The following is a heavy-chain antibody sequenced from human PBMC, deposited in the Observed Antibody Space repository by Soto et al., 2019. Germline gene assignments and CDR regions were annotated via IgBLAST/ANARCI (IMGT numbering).Heavy chain of an antibody. CDR1: GGSFSGYY. J-gene: IGHJ3*02. V-gene: IGHV4-34*01. CDR2: TNHSGST. CDR3: ARGREQWLVDAFDI. D-gene: IGHD6-19*01. Sequence: SDTLSLTCAVYGGSFSGYYWNWIRQPPGKGLEWIGDTNHSGSTNYNPSLKSRVTISVDTSKNQFSLKLSSVTAADTAVYYCARGREQWLVDAFDIWGQGTMVTVSS.